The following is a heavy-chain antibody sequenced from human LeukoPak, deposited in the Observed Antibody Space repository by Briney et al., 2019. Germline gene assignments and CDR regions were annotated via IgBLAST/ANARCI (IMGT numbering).Heavy chain of an antibody. V-gene: IGHV3-23*01. CDR2: VTGSGGST. J-gene: IGHJ4*02. Sequence: GGSLRLSCAASGFTFSNYAMSWVRQAPGKGLEWVSTVTGSGGSTYYADSVKGRFTISRGNSKSTLHLQMNNLRAEDTAVYYCARRIAVAGHGDYWGQGTLVTVSS. CDR3: ARRIAVAGHGDY. D-gene: IGHD6-19*01. CDR1: GFTFSNYA.